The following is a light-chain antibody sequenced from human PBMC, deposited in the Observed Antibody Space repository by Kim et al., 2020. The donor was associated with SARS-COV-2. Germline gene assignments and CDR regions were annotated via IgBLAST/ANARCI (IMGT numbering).Light chain of an antibody. CDR2: DAT. CDR3: QQSYNWPPLT. V-gene: IGKV3-15*01. Sequence: SPEERATLSCRASQNIKNKLVWYQQKPGQAPRLLIYDATTRATDIPARFIGSGSETDFTLTISSLQSEDFAVYFCQQSYNWPPLTFGQGTKVDIK. J-gene: IGKJ1*01. CDR1: QNIKNK.